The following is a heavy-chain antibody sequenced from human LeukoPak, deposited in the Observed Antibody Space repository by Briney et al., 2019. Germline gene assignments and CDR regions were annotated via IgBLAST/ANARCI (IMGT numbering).Heavy chain of an antibody. V-gene: IGHV4-39*01. Sequence: PSETLSLTCTVSGGSFSSNTYYWGWIRQPPGKVREWIGSMYHSGYTYYNPSPKSRVTMSIDTSKNQFSLKLSSVTAADTAVYFCARHAGGIAAIGTRPFDYWGQGTLVSVSS. CDR2: MYHSGYT. D-gene: IGHD6-13*01. CDR3: ARHAGGIAAIGTRPFDY. CDR1: GGSFSSNTYY. J-gene: IGHJ4*02.